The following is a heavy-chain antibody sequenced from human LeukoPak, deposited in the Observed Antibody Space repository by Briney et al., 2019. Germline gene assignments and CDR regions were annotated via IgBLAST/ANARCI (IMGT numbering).Heavy chain of an antibody. CDR3: TRDRQGPKLYEMHV. CDR2: IRQDGSAK. D-gene: IGHD3-10*01. CDR1: GFTFSTYW. Sequence: GGSLRLSWAASGFTFSTYWMSWVRQAPGKGLEWVANIRQDGSAKYYLDSVKGRFTISRDNAKNSLYLQMNSLRAEDTAVYSCTRDRQGPKLYEMHVWGQGTTVTVSS. V-gene: IGHV3-7*01. J-gene: IGHJ6*02.